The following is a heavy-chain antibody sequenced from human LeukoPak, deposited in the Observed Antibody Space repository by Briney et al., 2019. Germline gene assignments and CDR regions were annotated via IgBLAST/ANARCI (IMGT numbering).Heavy chain of an antibody. Sequence: SETLSLTCTVSGGSISSYYWSWIRQPAGKGLEWIGEINHSGSTNYNPSLKSRVTISVDTSKNQFSLKLSSVTAADTAVYYCARGRSRRYYDSSGPIWGQGTMVTVSS. V-gene: IGHV4-34*01. CDR1: GGSISSYY. D-gene: IGHD3-22*01. J-gene: IGHJ3*02. CDR2: INHSGST. CDR3: ARGRSRRYYDSSGPI.